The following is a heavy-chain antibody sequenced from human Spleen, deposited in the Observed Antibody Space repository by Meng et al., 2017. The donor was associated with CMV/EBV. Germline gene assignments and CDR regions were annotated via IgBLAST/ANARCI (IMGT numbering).Heavy chain of an antibody. Sequence: GSLRLSCVVSGGSIMSDNWWSWVRQPPGKGLEWIGEIYHGESTNYNPSLKTRVTISADKSKSQFSLKLTSVTAADTAVYYCARDYFDTSGYYRRFDYWGQGILVTVSS. CDR2: IYHGEST. J-gene: IGHJ4*02. CDR1: GGSIMSDNW. CDR3: ARDYFDTSGYYRRFDY. D-gene: IGHD3-22*01. V-gene: IGHV4-4*02.